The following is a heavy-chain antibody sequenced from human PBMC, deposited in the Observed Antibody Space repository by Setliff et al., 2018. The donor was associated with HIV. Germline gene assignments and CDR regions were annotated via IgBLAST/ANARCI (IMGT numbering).Heavy chain of an antibody. D-gene: IGHD3-22*01. CDR3: ASRVYYYASSGYLREGGFDS. V-gene: IGHV4-39*01. CDR2: IYYSGST. CDR1: GGSISNSRYY. Sequence: SETLSLTCTVSGGSISNSRYYWSWIRQPPGKGLEWIGSIYYSGSTYYNPSLKSRVTISVDTSKNQFSLKLSSVTAADAAVYYCASRVYYYASSGYLREGGFDSWGQVTLVTVSS. J-gene: IGHJ5*01.